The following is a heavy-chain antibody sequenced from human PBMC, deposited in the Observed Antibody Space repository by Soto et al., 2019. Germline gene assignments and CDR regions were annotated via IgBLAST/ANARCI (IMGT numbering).Heavy chain of an antibody. J-gene: IGHJ4*02. CDR2: VKDGGHT. D-gene: IGHD6-19*01. CDR1: GGSLSGYY. CDR3: ARSFGWYAIDQ. Sequence: QVQLQQWGAGLLKPSETLFLNCAVNGGSLSGYYWSWIRQPPGKGLEWIGEVKDGGHTNYSPSLRGRVTISSDTSNNQFSLRLNSVTAADTGVYHCARSFGWYAIDQWGQGTLVIVSS. V-gene: IGHV4-34*01.